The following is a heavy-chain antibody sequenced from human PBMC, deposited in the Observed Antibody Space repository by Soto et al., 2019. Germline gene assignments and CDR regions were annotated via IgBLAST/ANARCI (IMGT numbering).Heavy chain of an antibody. J-gene: IGHJ3*02. V-gene: IGHV3-53*01. CDR1: GLTAISNY. CDR2: IYSGGST. CDR3: ARDSPMHPSFDI. Sequence: PVGSLRLSCAAFGLTAISNYMSWARQAPGKGLEWVSVIYSGGSTYYADSVKGRFTISRDNSKNTLYLQMNSLRAEDTAVYYCARDSPMHPSFDIWGQGTMVTVSS. D-gene: IGHD2-2*01.